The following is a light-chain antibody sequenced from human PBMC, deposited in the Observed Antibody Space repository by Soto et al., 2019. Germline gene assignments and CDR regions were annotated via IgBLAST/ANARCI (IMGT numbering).Light chain of an antibody. J-gene: IGKJ1*01. CDR2: GAS. CDR1: QSVSSSY. CDR3: QQYGSSPRT. V-gene: IGKV3-20*01. Sequence: EIVLTQSPGTLSLSPGERATLSCRASQSVSSSYLAWYQQKPGPAPRLLIYGASSRATGIPDRFSGSGSGTDFTLTISRLEPEDFAVYYRQQYGSSPRTFGQGTKVDIK.